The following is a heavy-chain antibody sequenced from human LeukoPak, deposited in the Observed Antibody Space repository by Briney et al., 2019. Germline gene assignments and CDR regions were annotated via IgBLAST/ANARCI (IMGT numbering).Heavy chain of an antibody. J-gene: IGHJ4*02. CDR1: GFTFSSYW. CDR3: ARDYWRSLEY. CDR2: INHNGNVN. V-gene: IGHV3-7*03. Sequence: GGSLRLSCAASGFTFSSYWMNWARQAPGKGLEWVASINHNGNVNYYVDSVKGRFTISRDNAKNSLYLQMSNLRAEDTAVYYCARDYWRSLEYWGQGTLVTVSS. D-gene: IGHD3-16*01.